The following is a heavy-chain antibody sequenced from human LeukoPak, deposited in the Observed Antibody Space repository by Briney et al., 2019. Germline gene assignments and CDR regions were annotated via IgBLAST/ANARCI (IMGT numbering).Heavy chain of an antibody. CDR3: ARYRPHWVAVAGRRNAFDI. CDR1: GYTFTSYY. J-gene: IGHJ3*02. CDR2: INPSGGST. V-gene: IGHV1-46*01. Sequence: GASVKVSCKASGYTFTSYYMHWVRQAPGQGLEWMGIINPSGGSTSYAQKFQGRVTMTRDTSTSTVYMELSSLRSEDTAVYYCARYRPHWVAVAGRRNAFDIWGQGTMVTVSS. D-gene: IGHD6-19*01.